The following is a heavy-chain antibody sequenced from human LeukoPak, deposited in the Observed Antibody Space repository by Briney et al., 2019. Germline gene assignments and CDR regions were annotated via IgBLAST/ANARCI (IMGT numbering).Heavy chain of an antibody. J-gene: IGHJ4*02. Sequence: ASVKVSCKASGYTFTSYGISWVRQAPGQGLEWMGWISAYNGNTNYAQKLQGRVTMTTDTSTSTAYMELSSLRSEDTAVYYCATDSGSGSYYNPPFDYWGQGTLVTVSS. CDR2: ISAYNGNT. CDR1: GYTFTSYG. D-gene: IGHD3-10*01. V-gene: IGHV1-18*01. CDR3: ATDSGSGSYYNPPFDY.